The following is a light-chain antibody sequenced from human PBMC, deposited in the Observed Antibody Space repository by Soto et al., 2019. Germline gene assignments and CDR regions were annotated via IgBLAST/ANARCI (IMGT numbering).Light chain of an antibody. CDR2: GAF. J-gene: IGKJ5*01. V-gene: IGKV3-11*01. CDR3: QQRNIGTTVK. Sequence: IGLKHYPANLFVNTKDLATPSLRTSPSVTNYLAWYQQKPGQAPRLLIYGAFNRATGIPARFSGSGSGTDFTLTISSLEPEDFAVYYCQQRNIGTTVKFGQGTRPEI. CDR1: PSVTNY.